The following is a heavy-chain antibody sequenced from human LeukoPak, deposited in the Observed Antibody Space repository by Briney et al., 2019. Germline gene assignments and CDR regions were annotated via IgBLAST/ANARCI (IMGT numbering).Heavy chain of an antibody. D-gene: IGHD3-22*01. J-gene: IGHJ4*02. Sequence: SLRPSCAASGFTFDDYAMHWVRQAPGKGLEWVSGVSWNSGSVGYADSVKGRFTISRDNAKNSLYLQMNSLRAEDTAVYYCARDRTYYYDSSGYYYFDYWGQGTLVTVSS. CDR3: ARDRTYYYDSSGYYYFDY. CDR1: GFTFDDYA. V-gene: IGHV3-9*01. CDR2: VSWNSGSV.